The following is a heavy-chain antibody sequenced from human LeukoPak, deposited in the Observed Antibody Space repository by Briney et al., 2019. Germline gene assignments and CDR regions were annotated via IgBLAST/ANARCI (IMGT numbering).Heavy chain of an antibody. V-gene: IGHV3-53*01. D-gene: IGHD3-10*01. J-gene: IGHJ3*01. CDR1: GVSVSHDY. CDR2: IYSRGTT. Sequence: GGSLRLSCAASGVSVSHDYMSWVRQAPGKGPEWVSVIYSRGTTYYADSVKGRFIISRDNSKDVLFLQMNSLRAEDTAVYYCARDYNRSISAFAVWGQGIMVTVSS. CDR3: ARDYNRSISAFAV.